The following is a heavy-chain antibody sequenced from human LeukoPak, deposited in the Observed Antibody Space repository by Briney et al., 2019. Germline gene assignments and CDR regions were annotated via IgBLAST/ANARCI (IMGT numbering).Heavy chain of an antibody. D-gene: IGHD3-10*01. J-gene: IGHJ4*02. Sequence: SETLSLTCTVSGGSVSSGSYYWSWIRQPPGKGLEWIGHIYNSGSANYNPSLKGRVTISVDRSSNQFSLKLSSVTAADTAVYYCARVVTMVRGVISILYYFDYWGQGTQVAVSS. CDR1: GGSVSSGSYY. V-gene: IGHV4-61*01. CDR2: IYNSGSA. CDR3: ARVVTMVRGVISILYYFDY.